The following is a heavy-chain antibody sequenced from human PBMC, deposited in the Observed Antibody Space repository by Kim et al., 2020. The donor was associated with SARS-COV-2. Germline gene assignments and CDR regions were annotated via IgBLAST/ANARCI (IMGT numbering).Heavy chain of an antibody. CDR3: AKSKGLQYYYYGMDV. D-gene: IGHD4-4*01. CDR1: GFTFSSYA. V-gene: IGHV3-23*01. CDR2: ISGSGGST. Sequence: GGSLRLSCAASGFTFSSYAMSWVRQAPGKGLEWVSAISGSGGSTYYADSVKGRFTISRDNSKNTLYLQMNSLRAEDTAVYYCAKSKGLQYYYYGMDVWGQGTTVTVSS. J-gene: IGHJ6*02.